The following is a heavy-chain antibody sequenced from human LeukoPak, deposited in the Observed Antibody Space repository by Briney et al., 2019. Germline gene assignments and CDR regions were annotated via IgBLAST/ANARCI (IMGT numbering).Heavy chain of an antibody. CDR2: VYSSGTT. D-gene: IGHD1-1*01. CDR1: GDSISRSNDY. Sequence: SETLSLTCAVSGDSISRSNDYWGWIRQPPGKGLEWIGSVYSSGTTYYNPPLYSRVIVSVETSKNQISLRLSSLTAGDTAVYYCARGANSQLEVFEYWGLGTLVTVSS. J-gene: IGHJ4*02. CDR3: ARGANSQLEVFEY. V-gene: IGHV4-39*01.